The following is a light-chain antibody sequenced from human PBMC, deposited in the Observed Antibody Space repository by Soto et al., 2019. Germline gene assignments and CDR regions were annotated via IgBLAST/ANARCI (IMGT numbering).Light chain of an antibody. Sequence: DIQMTHSPSSLSASVGDRVTITCRASQSISTYLNWYQQKPGKAPKLLMHAASSLNRGVPSRFSGSGSGTDFTLTISSLQPEDFATYYCQQSYRTPRTFGQGTTVDIK. V-gene: IGKV1-39*01. CDR1: QSISTY. CDR3: QQSYRTPRT. CDR2: AAS. J-gene: IGKJ1*01.